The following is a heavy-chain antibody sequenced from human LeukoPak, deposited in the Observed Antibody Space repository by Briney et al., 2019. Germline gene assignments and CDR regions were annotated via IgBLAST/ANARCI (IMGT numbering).Heavy chain of an antibody. CDR2: IYYSGNT. Sequence: SETLSLTCTVSGGSISSSSYYWGWIRQPPGKGLEWIGSIYYSGNTYYNPSLKSRVTISVDTSKNQFSLKLSSVTAADTAVYYCAREGGSGDYDFDYWGKGTLVTVSS. J-gene: IGHJ4*02. CDR3: AREGGSGDYDFDY. CDR1: GGSISSSSYY. V-gene: IGHV4-39*02. D-gene: IGHD4/OR15-4a*01.